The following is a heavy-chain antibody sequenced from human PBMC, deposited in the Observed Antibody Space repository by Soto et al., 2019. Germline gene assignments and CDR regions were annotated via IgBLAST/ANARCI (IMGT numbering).Heavy chain of an antibody. V-gene: IGHV3-23*01. J-gene: IGHJ4*02. CDR1: GFTFSSYA. CDR2: ISGSGGST. CDR3: AKLLRGYSGYDLGNFDY. D-gene: IGHD5-12*01. Sequence: GGSLRLSCAASGFTFSSYAMSWVRQAPGKGLEWVSAISGSGGSTYYADSVKGRFTISRDNSKNTLYLQMNSLRAEDTAVYYCAKLLRGYSGYDLGNFDYRGQGTLVTVSS.